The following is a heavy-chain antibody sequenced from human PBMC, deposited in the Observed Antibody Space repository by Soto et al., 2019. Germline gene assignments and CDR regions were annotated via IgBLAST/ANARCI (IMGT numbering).Heavy chain of an antibody. V-gene: IGHV4-59*02. CDR1: GDSVTSHY. D-gene: IGHD6-13*01. J-gene: IGHJ6*02. CDR3: ARGKAAAGTVYYYGMDV. Sequence: PSETLSLTCSFSGDSVTSHYLTWIRQSPEKGLEWIGYMHYTGFSHYNPSLKSRLTISVDRSKNQFTLQLSSVTAADTAVYYCARGKAAAGTVYYYGMDVWGQGTTVTVSS. CDR2: MHYTGFS.